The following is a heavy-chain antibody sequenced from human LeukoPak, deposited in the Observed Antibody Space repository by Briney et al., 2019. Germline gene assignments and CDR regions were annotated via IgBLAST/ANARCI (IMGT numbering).Heavy chain of an antibody. CDR1: GFTFSSYA. D-gene: IGHD6-13*01. V-gene: IGHV3-30-3*01. J-gene: IGHJ4*02. CDR3: AKDSAGGQQLVLYYFDY. CDR2: ISYDGSNK. Sequence: PGGSLRLSCAASGFTFSSYAMHWVRQAPGKGLEWVAVISYDGSNKYYADSVKGRFTISRDNSKNTLYLQMNSLRAEDTAVYYCAKDSAGGQQLVLYYFDYWGQGTLVTVSS.